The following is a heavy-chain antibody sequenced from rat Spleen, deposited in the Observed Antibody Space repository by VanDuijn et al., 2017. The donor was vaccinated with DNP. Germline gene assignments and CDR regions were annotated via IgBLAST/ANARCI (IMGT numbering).Heavy chain of an antibody. V-gene: IGHV2S18*01. Sequence: QVQLKESGPGLVQPSETLSLTCTVSGFSLTTYTVHWVRQHSGKSLEWMGRMWSDGDTSYNSAFTSRLSISRDTSKSQVFLKMNSLQTEDTGTYYCARDWYFDFWGPGTMVTVSS. CDR2: MWSDGDT. CDR1: GFSLTTYT. J-gene: IGHJ1*01. CDR3: ARDWYFDF.